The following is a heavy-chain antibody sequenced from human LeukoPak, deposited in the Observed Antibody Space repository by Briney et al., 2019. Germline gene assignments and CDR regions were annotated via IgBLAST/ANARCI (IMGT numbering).Heavy chain of an antibody. CDR2: INPNSGGT. D-gene: IGHD5-12*01. V-gene: IGHV1-2*02. CDR3: ARPRYSGYDYDY. Sequence: ASVKVSCKASGYTFTGYYMHWVRQAPGQGLEWMGWINPNSGGTNYAQKFQGRVTMTRDTSISTAYMGLSRLRSDDTAVYYCARPRYSGYDYDYWGQGTLVTVSS. J-gene: IGHJ4*02. CDR1: GYTFTGYY.